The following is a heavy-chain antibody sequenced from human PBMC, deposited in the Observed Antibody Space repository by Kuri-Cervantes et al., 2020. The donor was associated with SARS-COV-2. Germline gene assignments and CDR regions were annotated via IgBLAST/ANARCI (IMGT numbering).Heavy chain of an antibody. V-gene: IGHV1-8*01. Sequence: ASVKVSCKTPETTFPNYDINWVRQATGQGLEWMGMVKTNSGNTFYAQFFQGRVTMTRDISTSTVYMELSSLTSEDTAIYYCYCAPKEGFDSWGQGTLVTVSS. CDR2: VKTNSGNT. CDR3: YCAPKEGFDS. D-gene: IGHD2-21*01. CDR1: ETTFPNYD. J-gene: IGHJ4*02.